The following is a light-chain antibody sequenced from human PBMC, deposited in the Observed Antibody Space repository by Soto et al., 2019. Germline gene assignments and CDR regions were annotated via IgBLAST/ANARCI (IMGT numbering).Light chain of an antibody. CDR3: QQYVTSPRT. J-gene: IGKJ1*01. Sequence: EVVFTQSPDTLFLSPGETATLSCRASQSLRATYVAWYQQRPGQAPRLLIYGASFRATGIPARFSGRGSGTDFTLSISRLEPEDFAVYYCQQYVTSPRTFGQGTKVDIK. CDR2: GAS. CDR1: QSLRATY. V-gene: IGKV3-20*01.